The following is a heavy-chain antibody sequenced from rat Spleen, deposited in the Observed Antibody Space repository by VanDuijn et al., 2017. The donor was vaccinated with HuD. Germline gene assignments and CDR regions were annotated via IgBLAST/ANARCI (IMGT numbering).Heavy chain of an antibody. CDR1: GLTFSDYD. V-gene: IGHV5S13*01. CDR3: TRHGGLRNWFAY. Sequence: EVQLVESDGDLVQPGRSLKLSCAASGLTFSDYDMAWVRQAPSKGLDWIASISSDGGVTYYRDSVKGRFTISRDDAKNTQYLQMDSLRSEDTATYYCTRHGGLRNWFAYWGQGTLVTVSP. CDR2: ISSDGGVT. J-gene: IGHJ3*01.